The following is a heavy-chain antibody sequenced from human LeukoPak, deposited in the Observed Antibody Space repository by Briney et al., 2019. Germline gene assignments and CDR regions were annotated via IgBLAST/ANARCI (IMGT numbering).Heavy chain of an antibody. CDR3: ARDLIVGVFDS. CDR1: GGSISSSSYY. V-gene: IGHV4-39*07. Sequence: PSETLSLTCTVSGGSISSSSYYWVWLRQPPGQGLEWIGSTYYSGSTYYYPSLKSRVTISVDTYKNQFSLKLSSVTAADTAVYYCARDLIVGVFDSWGQGTLVTVSS. D-gene: IGHD1-26*01. J-gene: IGHJ4*02. CDR2: TYYSGST.